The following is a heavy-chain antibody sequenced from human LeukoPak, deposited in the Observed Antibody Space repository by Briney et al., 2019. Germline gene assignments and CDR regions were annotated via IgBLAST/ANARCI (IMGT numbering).Heavy chain of an antibody. CDR1: GGSISSGGYY. D-gene: IGHD2-15*01. Sequence: SETLSLTCTVSGGSISSGGYYWSWIRQHPGKGLEWMGYIYYSGNTYYNPSLKSRVTILVDTSKNQFSLRLSSVTAADTALYYCARDRNGNAGSCYSGAFDIWGQGTMVTVSS. J-gene: IGHJ3*02. V-gene: IGHV4-31*03. CDR2: IYYSGNT. CDR3: ARDRNGNAGSCYSGAFDI.